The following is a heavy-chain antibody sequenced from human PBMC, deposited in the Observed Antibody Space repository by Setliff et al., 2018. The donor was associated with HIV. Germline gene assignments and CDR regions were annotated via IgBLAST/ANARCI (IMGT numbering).Heavy chain of an antibody. J-gene: IGHJ3*02. CDR1: GGSISSYY. Sequence: SETLSLTCTVSGGSISSYYWSWIRQPPGKGLEWIGHMYISGSTTYNPSLKSRVTLSVDTSRNQFSLNLSSVTAADTAVYYCARAINKALDIWGQGTRSPSPQ. CDR3: ARAINKALDI. CDR2: MYISGST. V-gene: IGHV4-4*08.